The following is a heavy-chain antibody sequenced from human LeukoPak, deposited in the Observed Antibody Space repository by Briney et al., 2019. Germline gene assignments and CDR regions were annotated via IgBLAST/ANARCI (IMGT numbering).Heavy chain of an antibody. CDR2: ISSSSSYI. J-gene: IGHJ4*02. D-gene: IGHD3-22*01. CDR1: GFTFSSYS. V-gene: IGHV3-21*01. Sequence: GGSLRLSCAASGFTFSSYSMNWVRQAPGKGLEWVSSISSSSSYIYYADSVKGRFTISRDNAKNSLYLQMNSLRAEDTAVYYCARDGPTFYDSSGYYYGYWGQGTLVTVSS. CDR3: ARDGPTFYDSSGYYYGY.